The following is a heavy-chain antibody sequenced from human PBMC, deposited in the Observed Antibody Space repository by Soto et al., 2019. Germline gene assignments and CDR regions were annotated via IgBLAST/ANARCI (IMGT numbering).Heavy chain of an antibody. CDR2: INAYTGDT. Sequence: QVQLVQSGVEVQRPGASVKVSCKASGDTLSTYGITWVRQAPGQGLEWMGWINAYTGDTHYAQKFQGRVTMTTDTSTSTTYMELGSLSSDDTAVYYCARPQGNYFDYWGQGTLVTVSS. J-gene: IGHJ4*02. V-gene: IGHV1-18*01. CDR3: ARPQGNYFDY. CDR1: GDTLSTYG.